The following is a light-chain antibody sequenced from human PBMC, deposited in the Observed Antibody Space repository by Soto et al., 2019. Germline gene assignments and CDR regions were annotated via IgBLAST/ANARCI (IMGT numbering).Light chain of an antibody. V-gene: IGKV3-20*01. Sequence: EIVLTQSPGTLSLSPGERATLSCRASQSVSDNYLAWYQQKPGQAPRLLIYGASSRATGIPDRFSGSGSGTDFTITIIRLEPEDFAVYYCQQYGGSPRVTFGGGTKVEIK. CDR1: QSVSDNY. J-gene: IGKJ4*01. CDR2: GAS. CDR3: QQYGGSPRVT.